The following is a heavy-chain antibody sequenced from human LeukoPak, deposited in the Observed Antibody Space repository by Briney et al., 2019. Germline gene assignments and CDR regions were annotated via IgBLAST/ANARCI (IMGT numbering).Heavy chain of an antibody. D-gene: IGHD3-10*01. CDR3: ARDGGRIYGSGSYDY. Sequence: PSETLSLTCTVFGGSISSSSYYWGWIRQPPGKGLEWIGSIYYSGSTYYNPSLKSRVTISVDTSKNQFSLKLGSVTAADTAVYYCARDGGRIYGSGSYDYWGQGTLVTVSS. V-gene: IGHV4-39*07. CDR2: IYYSGST. J-gene: IGHJ4*02. CDR1: GGSISSSSYY.